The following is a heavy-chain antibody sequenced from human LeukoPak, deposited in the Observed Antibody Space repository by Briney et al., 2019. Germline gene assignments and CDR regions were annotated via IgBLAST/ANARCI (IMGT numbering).Heavy chain of an antibody. Sequence: SETLSLTCTVSGGSISSSSYYWGWIRQPPGKGLEWIGNIYYSGSTYYNPSLKSRVTISVDTSKNQFSLKLSSVTAADTAVYYCARGPITFGGVIVRRDFDYWGQGTLVTVSS. CDR2: IYYSGST. D-gene: IGHD3-16*02. CDR1: GGSISSSSYY. J-gene: IGHJ4*02. CDR3: ARGPITFGGVIVRRDFDY. V-gene: IGHV4-39*07.